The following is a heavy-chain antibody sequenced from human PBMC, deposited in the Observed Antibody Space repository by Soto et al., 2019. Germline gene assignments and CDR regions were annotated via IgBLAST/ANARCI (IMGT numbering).Heavy chain of an antibody. D-gene: IGHD4-4*01. CDR1: GFTFSSYG. CDR2: ITGSGGST. CDR3: ARRTGTTENFDS. J-gene: IGHJ4*02. V-gene: IGHV3-23*01. Sequence: EVQLLESGGGLVQPGGSLRLSCAASGFTFSSYGMSWVRQAPGKGLEWGSTITGSGGSTYYAESVRGRFTVSRDNSKNTIYLQMNSLRGDDTALYYCARRTGTTENFDSWGQGTLVTVSS.